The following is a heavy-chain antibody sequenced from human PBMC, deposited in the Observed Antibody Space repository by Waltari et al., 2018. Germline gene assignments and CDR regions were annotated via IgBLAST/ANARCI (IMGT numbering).Heavy chain of an antibody. CDR2: IIPIFGTA. CDR1: GGTFSSYA. J-gene: IGHJ4*02. D-gene: IGHD5-12*01. V-gene: IGHV1-69*13. Sequence: QVQLVQSGAEVKKPGSSVKVSCKASGGTFSSYAISWVRQAPGQGLEWMGGIIPIFGTANYAQKFQGRVTITADESTSTAYMELSSLRSEDTAVYYCASPQRLRLGLGFDYWGQGTLVTVSS. CDR3: ASPQRLRLGLGFDY.